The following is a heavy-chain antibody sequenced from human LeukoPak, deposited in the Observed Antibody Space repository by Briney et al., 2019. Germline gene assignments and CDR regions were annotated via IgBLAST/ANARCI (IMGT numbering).Heavy chain of an antibody. CDR2: ISAYNSNT. D-gene: IGHD3-10*01. V-gene: IGHV1-18*01. J-gene: IGHJ6*03. Sequence: ASVKLSCKASGCTFTSYGISWVRQAPGQGLEWMGWISAYNSNTNYAQKLQGRVTMATDTSTSTAYMGLSSLRSDDTAVYYCARVGLLLWFGEGDYYYMYVWGKGTTGTVSS. CDR1: GCTFTSYG. CDR3: ARVGLLLWFGEGDYYYMYV.